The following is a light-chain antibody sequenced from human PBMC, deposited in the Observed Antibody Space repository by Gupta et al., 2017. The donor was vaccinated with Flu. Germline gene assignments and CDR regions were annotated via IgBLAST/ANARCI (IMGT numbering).Light chain of an antibody. Sequence: QSALTQPASVSGSPGQSITISCTGTSSDIGDFGYVSWFQHHPGKAPKLLIYEVTNRPSGVSNRFSGSESGKTASLSISGLQTEDEADYYCSSYTGSNTVIFGGGTKLTVL. J-gene: IGLJ2*01. CDR3: SSYTGSNTVI. CDR1: SSDIGDFGY. CDR2: EVT. V-gene: IGLV2-14*01.